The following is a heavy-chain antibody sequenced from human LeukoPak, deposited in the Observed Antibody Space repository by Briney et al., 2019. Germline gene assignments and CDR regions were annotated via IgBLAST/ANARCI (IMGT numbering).Heavy chain of an antibody. J-gene: IGHJ6*02. V-gene: IGHV3-48*03. CDR3: ARVGGYYYYGMDV. CDR2: ISSSGSTI. CDR1: GFTFSSYE. Sequence: GGSLRLSCAASGFTFSSYEMNWVRQAPGKGLEWVSYISSSGSTIYYADSVKGRFTISRDNATNSLYLQMNSLRAEDTAVYYCARVGGYYYYGMDVWGQGTTVTVSS. D-gene: IGHD2-15*01.